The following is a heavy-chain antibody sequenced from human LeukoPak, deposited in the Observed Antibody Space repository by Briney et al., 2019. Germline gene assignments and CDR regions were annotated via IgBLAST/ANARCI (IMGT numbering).Heavy chain of an antibody. CDR1: GFTFNSYA. J-gene: IGHJ4*02. Sequence: PGGSLRLFCAASGFTFNSYAIHWVRQAPGKGLEWAAGISFDGSHKYYADSVKGRFTISRDNSKNTLYLQMNSLRAEDTAVYYCAKDPDCTSGICYTFFDYWGQGTLVTVSS. CDR3: AKDPDCTSGICYTFFDY. D-gene: IGHD2-8*01. CDR2: ISFDGSHK. V-gene: IGHV3-30*18.